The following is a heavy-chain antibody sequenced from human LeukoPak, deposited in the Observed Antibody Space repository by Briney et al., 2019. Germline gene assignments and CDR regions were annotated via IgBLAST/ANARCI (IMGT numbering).Heavy chain of an antibody. D-gene: IGHD5-18*01. J-gene: IGHJ6*03. CDR2: FYTSGHT. CDR3: ARGLHGYSYGYVPWELYSYMDV. V-gene: IGHV4-61*09. CDR1: GGSMKSGSYY. Sequence: SETLSLTCTVSGGSMKSGSYYWTWIRQPAGKGLEWIGHFYTSGHTNYNPSLKSRVTISVDTSKNQFSLKMNSVTAADTAVYYCARGLHGYSYGYVPWELYSYMDVWGKGTTVSISS.